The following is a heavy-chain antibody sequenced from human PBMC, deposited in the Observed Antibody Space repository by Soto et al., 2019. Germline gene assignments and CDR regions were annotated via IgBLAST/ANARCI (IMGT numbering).Heavy chain of an antibody. CDR3: ARDWFYYDRSGYRHLGY. J-gene: IGHJ4*02. CDR2: ISAYNGNT. D-gene: IGHD3-22*01. V-gene: IGHV1-18*01. CDR1: GYTFSSYG. Sequence: ASVKVSCKASGYTFSSYGISWVRQAPGQGLEWMGWISAYNGNTNSAQKLQGRVTMTTDTSTSTAYMELRSLRSDDTAVYYCARDWFYYDRSGYRHLGYWGQGTLVTVSS.